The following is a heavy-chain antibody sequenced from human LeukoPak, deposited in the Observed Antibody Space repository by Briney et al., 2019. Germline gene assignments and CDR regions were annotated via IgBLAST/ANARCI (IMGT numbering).Heavy chain of an antibody. J-gene: IGHJ4*02. V-gene: IGHV4-4*02. D-gene: IGHD3-16*01. CDR1: GGSITSTNY. CDR2: VNLQGST. Sequence: SGTLSLTCGVSGGSITSTNYWTWVRQPPGKGLEWIGEVNLQGSTNYNPSLMGRVAISVDMSENHISLQLTSVTAADTAVYYCARATGRGERNFDYWGQGTLVTVSS. CDR3: ARATGRGERNFDY.